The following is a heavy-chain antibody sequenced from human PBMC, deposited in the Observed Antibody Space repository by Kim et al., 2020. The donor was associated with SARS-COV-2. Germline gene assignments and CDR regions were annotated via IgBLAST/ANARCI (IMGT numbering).Heavy chain of an antibody. CDR2: IYHSGST. D-gene: IGHD6-13*01. CDR3: ATRGTGELPRYSSSWYWFDP. CDR1: GYSISSGYY. J-gene: IGHJ5*02. Sequence: SETLSLTSTVSGYSISSGYYWGWIRQPPGKGLEWIGSIYHSGSTYYNPSLKSRVTISVDTSKNQFSLKLSSVTAADTAVYYCATRGTGELPRYSSSWYWFDPWGQGTLVTVSS. V-gene: IGHV4-38-2*02.